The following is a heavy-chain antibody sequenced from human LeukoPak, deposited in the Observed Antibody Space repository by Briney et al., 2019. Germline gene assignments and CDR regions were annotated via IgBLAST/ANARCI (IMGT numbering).Heavy chain of an antibody. J-gene: IGHJ4*02. D-gene: IGHD6-13*01. Sequence: GGSLRLSCAASGFTFSSYSMNWVRQAPGKGLEWVSSISSSSSYIYYADSVKGRFTISRDNAKNSLYLQMNSLRAEDTAVYYCAAGSSWYRPTTHYLDYWGQGTLVTVSS. CDR3: AAGSSWYRPTTHYLDY. CDR2: ISSSSSYI. V-gene: IGHV3-21*01. CDR1: GFTFSSYS.